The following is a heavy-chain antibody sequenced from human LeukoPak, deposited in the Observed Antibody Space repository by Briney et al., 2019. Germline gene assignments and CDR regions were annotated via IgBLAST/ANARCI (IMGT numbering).Heavy chain of an antibody. V-gene: IGHV4-34*01. Sequence: SETLSLTCAVNDGSFSGFSGYYWSWIRQPPGKGLEWIGEINRGGSTNYNPSLKSRVTISVDTSKNQFSLKLSSVTAADTAVCDCARGVGLGSYYNGGWGQGILVTVSS. CDR3: ARGVGLGSYYNGG. D-gene: IGHD3-10*01. CDR1: DGSFSGFSGYY. CDR2: INRGGST. J-gene: IGHJ4*02.